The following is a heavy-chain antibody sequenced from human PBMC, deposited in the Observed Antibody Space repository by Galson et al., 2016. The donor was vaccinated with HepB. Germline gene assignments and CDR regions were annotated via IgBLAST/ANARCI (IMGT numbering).Heavy chain of an antibody. V-gene: IGHV3-43*01. CDR2: LRWDGGVT. Sequence: SLRLSCAASGFTFEDYTMHWVRQVPGKGIEWISALRWDGGVTSYAVPMKVRFIISRDSAKRSLHLQMNSLTPEDTALYYCVKDGGPYVGASGEPGHYWGQGTLVTVSS. CDR1: GFTFEDYT. D-gene: IGHD6-19*01. CDR3: VKDGGPYVGASGEPGHY. J-gene: IGHJ4*02.